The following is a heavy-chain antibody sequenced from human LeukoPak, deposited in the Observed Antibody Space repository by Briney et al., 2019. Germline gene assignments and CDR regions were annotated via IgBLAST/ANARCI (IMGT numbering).Heavy chain of an antibody. Sequence: SETLSLTCTASGVSISSYYWNWIRQPAGKGLEWIGRIYSSESINYNPSLKSRVTMSVDTSKNQFSLRLSSVTAADTAVYYCARDFRGIAVAGDYWGQGTLVTVSS. CDR3: ARDFRGIAVAGDY. CDR1: GVSISSYY. V-gene: IGHV4-4*07. D-gene: IGHD6-19*01. J-gene: IGHJ4*02. CDR2: IYSSESI.